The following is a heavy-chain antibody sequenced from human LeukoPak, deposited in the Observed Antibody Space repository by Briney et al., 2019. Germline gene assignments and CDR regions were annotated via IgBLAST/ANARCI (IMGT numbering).Heavy chain of an antibody. CDR1: GYTFTSYY. D-gene: IGHD1-26*01. V-gene: IGHV1-46*01. Sequence: ASVTVSCKASGYTFTSYYMHWVRQAPGQGLEWMGIINPSGGSTGYAQKFQGRVTMTRDTSTSTVYMELSSLRSEDTAVYYCARGRWELVLDYWGQGTLVTVSS. CDR3: ARGRWELVLDY. CDR2: INPSGGST. J-gene: IGHJ4*02.